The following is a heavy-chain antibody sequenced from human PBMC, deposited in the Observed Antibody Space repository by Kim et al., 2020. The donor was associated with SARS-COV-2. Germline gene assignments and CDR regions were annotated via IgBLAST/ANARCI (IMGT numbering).Heavy chain of an antibody. J-gene: IGHJ6*02. CDR2: ISYDGSNK. CDR1: GFTFSSYA. D-gene: IGHD1-26*01. V-gene: IGHV3-30-3*01. CDR3: ARAYSGSYYYGMDV. Sequence: GGSLRLSCAASGFTFSSYAMHWVRQAPGKGLEWVAAISYDGSNKYYADSVKGRFTISRDNSKNTLYLQMNSLRAEDTAVYYCARAYSGSYYYGMDVWGQGTTVTVSS.